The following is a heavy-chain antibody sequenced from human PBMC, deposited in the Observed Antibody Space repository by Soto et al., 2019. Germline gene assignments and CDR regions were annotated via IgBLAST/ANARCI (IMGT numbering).Heavy chain of an antibody. CDR3: AKDLWTYYYFWSGYYTIGY. V-gene: IGHV3-23*01. Sequence: EVQLLESGGGLVQPGGSLRLSCAASGFTFSSYAMSWFRQAPGKGLEWVSAISGSGGSTYYADSVKGRFTISRDNSKNTMYLQMNSLRAEDTAVYYCAKDLWTYYYFWSGYYTIGYWGQGTLVTVSS. D-gene: IGHD3-3*01. CDR2: ISGSGGST. J-gene: IGHJ4*02. CDR1: GFTFSSYA.